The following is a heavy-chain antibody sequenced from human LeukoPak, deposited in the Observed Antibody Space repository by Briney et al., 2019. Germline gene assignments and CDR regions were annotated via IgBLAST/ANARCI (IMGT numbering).Heavy chain of an antibody. J-gene: IGHJ5*02. Sequence: GGALRLACPASGFTFSKVWLAWVRQAPGMGRAGVGRIRSKIDGGTTDYAAPVEGRFTISRDDSKNTLYLQMNSLKIEDTALYYCTTDLPPWGQGTLVSVSS. CDR2: IRSKIDGGTT. CDR3: TTDLPP. V-gene: IGHV3-15*01. CDR1: GFTFSKVW.